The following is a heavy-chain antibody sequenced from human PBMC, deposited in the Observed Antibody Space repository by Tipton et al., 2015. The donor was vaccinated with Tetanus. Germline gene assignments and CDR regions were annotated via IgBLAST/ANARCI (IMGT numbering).Heavy chain of an antibody. CDR1: GGSISTKTYY. Sequence: LRLSCFVSGGSISTKTYYWGWIRQTPGKGLEWIASISHSATTFYNPSLKSRVTMSVDPSKNQFSVRLSFVTAADTGVYYCARHVGGYGSPPHDLWGQGTLVTVSS. D-gene: IGHD3-10*01. CDR3: ARHVGGYGSPPHDL. J-gene: IGHJ5*02. V-gene: IGHV4-39*01. CDR2: ISHSATT.